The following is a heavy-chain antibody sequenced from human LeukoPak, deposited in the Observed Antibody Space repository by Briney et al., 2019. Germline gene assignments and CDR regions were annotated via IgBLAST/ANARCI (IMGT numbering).Heavy chain of an antibody. CDR2: ISGSGGST. D-gene: IGHD3-22*01. CDR1: GFTFSSYA. CDR3: AKAGADLYYYDSSGYNDY. J-gene: IGHJ4*02. V-gene: IGHV3-23*01. Sequence: GGSLRLSCAASGFTFSSYAMSWVRQAPGKGREWVSAISGSGGSTYYADSVKGRFTISRDNSKNTLYLQMNSLRAEDTAVYYCAKAGADLYYYDSSGYNDYWGQGTLVTVSS.